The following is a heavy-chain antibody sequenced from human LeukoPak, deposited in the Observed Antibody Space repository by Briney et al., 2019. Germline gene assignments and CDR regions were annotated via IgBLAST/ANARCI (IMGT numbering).Heavy chain of an antibody. V-gene: IGHV4-39*07. J-gene: IGHJ4*02. Sequence: SETLSLTCTVSGGSISSSSYYWGWIRQPPGKGLEWIGSIYYSGSTYYNPSLKSRVTISVDTSKNQFSLKLSSVTAADTAVYYCAKSGLNRFDYWGQGILVTVSP. CDR2: IYYSGST. CDR1: GGSISSSSYY. CDR3: AKSGLNRFDY. D-gene: IGHD3-3*01.